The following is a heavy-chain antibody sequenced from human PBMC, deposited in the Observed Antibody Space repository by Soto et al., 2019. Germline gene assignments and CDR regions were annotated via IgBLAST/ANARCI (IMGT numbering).Heavy chain of an antibody. CDR2: IYPGDSDT. Sequence: PGASLKISCKGSGYSFTSYWIGWVRQMPGKGLEWMGIIYPGDSDTRYSPSFQGQVTISADKSISTAYLQWSSLKASDTAMYYCASSRTVYCSSGSCYDYWGQGTLVTVSS. V-gene: IGHV5-51*01. CDR1: GYSFTSYW. J-gene: IGHJ4*02. CDR3: ASSRTVYCSSGSCYDY. D-gene: IGHD2-15*01.